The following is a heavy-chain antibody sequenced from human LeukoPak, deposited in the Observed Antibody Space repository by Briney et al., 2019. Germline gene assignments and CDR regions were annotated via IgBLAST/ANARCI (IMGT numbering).Heavy chain of an antibody. CDR2: MNPNSGNT. J-gene: IGHJ4*02. CDR1: GYTFTSYD. CDR3: VLGTTIMYFDY. V-gene: IGHV1-8*01. Sequence: ASVKVSCKASGYTFTSYDINWVRQATGQGLEWMGWMNPNSGNTGYAQKFQGRVTMTRDTSISTAYMELSSLRSEDTAVYYCVLGTTIMYFDYWGQGTLVTVSS. D-gene: IGHD4-11*01.